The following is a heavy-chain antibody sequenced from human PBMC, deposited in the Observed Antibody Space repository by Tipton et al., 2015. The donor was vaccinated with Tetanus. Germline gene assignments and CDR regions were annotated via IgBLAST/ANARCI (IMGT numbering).Heavy chain of an antibody. V-gene: IGHV3-7*03. J-gene: IGHJ6*02. CDR2: INQDGTES. CDR1: GYTFTRYW. CDR3: AKDNGGYSSSWRYGMDV. Sequence: QLVQSGAGLVQPGGSLRLSCVASGYTFTRYWMSWVRQAPGKGLEWVGNINQDGTESYYVDSMKDRFTISRDNAKNSLYLDMNSLRAEDPALYYCAKDNGGYSSSWRYGMDVWGQGTTVTVSS. D-gene: IGHD6-13*01.